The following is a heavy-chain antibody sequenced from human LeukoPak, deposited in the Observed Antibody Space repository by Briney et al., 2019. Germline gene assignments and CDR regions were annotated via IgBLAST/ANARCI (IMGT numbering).Heavy chain of an antibody. CDR1: GFTFSSYW. V-gene: IGHV3-74*01. J-gene: IGHJ4*02. D-gene: IGHD5-12*01. CDR2: INGDGSST. CDR3: AVKGGYNDWDAPFDY. Sequence: GGSLRLSCAASGFTFSSYWMHWVRQPPGKGLVWVARINGDGSSTTYADSVKGRFTISRDNAKKALYLQMNSLGAEDTAVYYCAVKGGYNDWDAPFDYWGQGTLVTVSS.